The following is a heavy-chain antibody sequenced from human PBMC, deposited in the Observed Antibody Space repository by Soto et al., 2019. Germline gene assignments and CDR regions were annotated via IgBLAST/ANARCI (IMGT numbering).Heavy chain of an antibody. Sequence: SETLSLTCTVSGGSVSSGSYYWSWIRQPPGKGLEWIGYIYYSGSTNYNPSLKSRVTISVDTSKNQFSLKLSSVTAADTAVYYCARDTVGATHQLGIDYWGQGTMVTVYS. CDR2: IYYSGST. CDR1: GGSVSSGSYY. D-gene: IGHD1-26*01. CDR3: ARDTVGATHQLGIDY. V-gene: IGHV4-61*01. J-gene: IGHJ4*02.